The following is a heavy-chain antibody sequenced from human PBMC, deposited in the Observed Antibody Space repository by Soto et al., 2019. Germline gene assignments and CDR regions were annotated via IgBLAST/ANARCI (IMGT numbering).Heavy chain of an antibody. CDR1: GGTFSSYA. J-gene: IGHJ6*02. CDR2: IIPIFGTA. CDR3: ARDSNWQQPNHMDV. Sequence: GASVKVSCKVSGGTFSSYAISWVQQAPGQGLEWMGGIIPIFGTANYAQKFQGRVTITADKSTSTAYMELSSLRSEDTAVYYCARDSNWQQPNHMDVWGQGTTVTVSS. D-gene: IGHD6-13*01. V-gene: IGHV1-69*06.